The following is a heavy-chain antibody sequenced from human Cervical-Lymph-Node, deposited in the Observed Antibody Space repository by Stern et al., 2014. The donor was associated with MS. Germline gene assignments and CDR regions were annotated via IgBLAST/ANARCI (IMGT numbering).Heavy chain of an antibody. D-gene: IGHD6-13*01. J-gene: IGHJ5*02. CDR1: GDSVNTGGFF. Sequence: QLQLQESGPGLVKPSETLSLSCTVSGDSVNTGGFFWTWIRQSPREGLQWIGDVYSSGATNYNPAFQSRVTISVDTSKNQFSLTLRSVTAADTAVYYCTREGDVLAGSWFDPWGQGVPVTVSS. CDR2: VYSSGAT. CDR3: TREGDVLAGSWFDP. V-gene: IGHV4-61*08.